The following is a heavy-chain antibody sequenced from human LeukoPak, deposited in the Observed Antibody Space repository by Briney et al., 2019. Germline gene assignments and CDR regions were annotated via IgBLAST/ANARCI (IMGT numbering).Heavy chain of an antibody. Sequence: GGSLRLSCAASAFTFSSYGMHWVRQAPGKGLEWVAVISYDGSNKYYADSVKGRFTISRDNSKNTLYMQMNTLRAEDTAVYYCASTPYYYDSSGYYAIGYWGQGTLVTVSS. J-gene: IGHJ4*02. CDR1: AFTFSSYG. CDR2: ISYDGSNK. CDR3: ASTPYYYDSSGYYAIGY. D-gene: IGHD3-22*01. V-gene: IGHV3-30*12.